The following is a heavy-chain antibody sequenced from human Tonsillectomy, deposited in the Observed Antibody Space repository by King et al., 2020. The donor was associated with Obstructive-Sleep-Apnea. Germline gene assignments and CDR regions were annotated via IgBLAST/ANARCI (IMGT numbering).Heavy chain of an antibody. D-gene: IGHD3-3*01. CDR3: ARDPDFWSGYDTPLAIDY. V-gene: IGHV3-30*09. CDR1: GFTFNSYA. J-gene: IGHJ4*02. CDR2: ISYDGNNK. Sequence: VQLVESGGGVVQPGRSLRLSCTASGFTFNSYAMHWVRQAPGKGLEWMTVISYDGNNKYYADSGKGRFAISRDNSKNTLYLQMKSLRGEDTAVYYWARDPDFWSGYDTPLAIDYWGQGTLVTVSS.